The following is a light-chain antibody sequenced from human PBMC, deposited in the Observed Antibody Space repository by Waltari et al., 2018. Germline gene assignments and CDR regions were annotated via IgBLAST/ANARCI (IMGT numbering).Light chain of an antibody. CDR3: AAWDDSLNGYV. V-gene: IGLV1-44*01. J-gene: IGLJ1*01. Sequence: QSVLTQPPSASGTPGQRVTISCSVSSPNIGSNPVNWYQQLPGTAPKLLIYSNNQRPSGVPDRFSGSKSGTSASLAISGLQSEDEADYYCAAWDDSLNGYVFGTGTKVTVL. CDR1: SPNIGSNP. CDR2: SNN.